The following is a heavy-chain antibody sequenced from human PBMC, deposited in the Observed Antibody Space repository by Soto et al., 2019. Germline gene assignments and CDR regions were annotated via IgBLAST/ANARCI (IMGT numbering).Heavy chain of an antibody. CDR3: AKDIVLMVYATPASDY. V-gene: IGHV3-9*01. Sequence: GGSLRLSCAASGFTFDDYAMHWVRQAPGKGLEWVSGISWNSGSIGYADSVKGRFTISRDNAKNSLYLQMNSLRAEDTALYYCAKDIVLMVYATPASDYWGQGTLVTVSS. CDR2: ISWNSGSI. J-gene: IGHJ4*02. CDR1: GFTFDDYA. D-gene: IGHD2-8*01.